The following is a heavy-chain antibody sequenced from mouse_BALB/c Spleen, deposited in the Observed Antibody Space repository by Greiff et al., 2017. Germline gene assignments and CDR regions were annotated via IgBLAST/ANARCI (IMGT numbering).Heavy chain of an antibody. D-gene: IGHD5-2*01. CDR2: IRNKGNGYTT. CDR1: GFTFTDYY. J-gene: IGHJ3*01. CDR3: ARDMNTFAY. V-gene: IGHV7-3*02. Sequence: DVMLVESGGGLVQPGGSLRLSCAPSGFTFTDYYMSWVRQPPGKALEWLGFIRNKGNGYTTEYSASVKGRFTISRDNSQSILYLQMNTLRAEDSATYYCARDMNTFAYWGQGTLVTVSA.